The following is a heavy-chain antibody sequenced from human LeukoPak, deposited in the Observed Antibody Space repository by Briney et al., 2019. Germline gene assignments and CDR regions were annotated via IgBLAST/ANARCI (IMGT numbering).Heavy chain of an antibody. V-gene: IGHV1-24*01. D-gene: IGHD1-14*01. J-gene: IGHJ4*02. CDR1: GYTLSEIS. CDR2: FDPEDGET. CDR3: ATSPGFDY. Sequence: ASVQVSCKVSGYTLSEISMHWVRPAPGKGLEWMGGFDPEDGETIYAQKFQGRVTMTEDTSTDTAYMEVTSLRSEDTAVYYCATSPGFDYWGQGTLVTVSS.